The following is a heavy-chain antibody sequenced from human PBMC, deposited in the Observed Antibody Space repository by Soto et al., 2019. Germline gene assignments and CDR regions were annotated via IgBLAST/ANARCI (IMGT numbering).Heavy chain of an antibody. CDR2: IYYSAST. V-gene: IGHV4-39*01. D-gene: IGHD6-13*01. CDR1: GGSISSSGYY. CDR3: ARHEQGPAFDP. J-gene: IGHJ5*02. Sequence: QVQLQESGPGLVKPSETLSLTCTVSGGSISSSGYYWAWIRQSPEKGLEWIASIYYSASTYYTPSINSRLTISGDTSKNQFSLNLRHVTVADTAVYYCARHEQGPAFDPWGQGPLVTASS.